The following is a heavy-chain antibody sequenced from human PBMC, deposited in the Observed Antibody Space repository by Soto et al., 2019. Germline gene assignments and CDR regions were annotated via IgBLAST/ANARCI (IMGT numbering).Heavy chain of an antibody. CDR2: IYYRGNA. CDR1: DDSINSDKYY. J-gene: IGHJ4*02. Sequence: QLQLQESGPGLVKPSETLSLTCSVSDDSINSDKYYWVWIRQPPGKGMEWLGSIYYRGNAYYNSSLHDRVTIALVKSKRQFSLKLNSVTAADSAVYFCARLEGLATISYYFDFWGRGALVTFSS. V-gene: IGHV4-39*01. D-gene: IGHD3-9*01. CDR3: ARLEGLATISYYFDF.